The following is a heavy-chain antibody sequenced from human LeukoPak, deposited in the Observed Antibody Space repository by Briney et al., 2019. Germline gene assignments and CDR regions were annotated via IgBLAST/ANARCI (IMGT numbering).Heavy chain of an antibody. V-gene: IGHV4-39*07. Sequence: PSETLSLTCTVSGGPINSSSYFWVWIRQPPGKGLEWIGSIYYGGSTYYNPSLMSRVTISVDTSKNQFSLKLSSVTAADTAVYYCASYDSSGYWAFDIWGQGTMVTVSS. CDR3: ASYDSSGYWAFDI. CDR1: GGPINSSSYF. J-gene: IGHJ3*02. D-gene: IGHD3-22*01. CDR2: IYYGGST.